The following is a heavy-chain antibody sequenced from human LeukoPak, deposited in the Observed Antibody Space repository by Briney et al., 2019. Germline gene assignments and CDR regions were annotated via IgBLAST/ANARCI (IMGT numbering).Heavy chain of an antibody. CDR3: TTYSSSWYF. J-gene: IGHJ4*02. D-gene: IGHD6-13*01. Sequence: GGSLRLSCAASGFTVNSNYLSWVRQAPGKGLEWVGRIKSKTDGGTTDYAAPVKGRFTISRDDSKNTLYLQMNSLKTEDTAVYYCTTYSSSWYFWGQGTLVTVSS. CDR2: IKSKTDGGTT. CDR1: GFTVNSNY. V-gene: IGHV3-15*01.